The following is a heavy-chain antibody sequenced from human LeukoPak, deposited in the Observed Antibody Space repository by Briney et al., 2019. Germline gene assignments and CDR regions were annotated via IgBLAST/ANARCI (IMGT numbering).Heavy chain of an antibody. CDR1: GFTFSRSY. V-gene: IGHV3-7*01. CDR3: ARDPSRYDLDY. D-gene: IGHD5-12*01. CDR2: INQDGGDN. J-gene: IGHJ4*02. Sequence: SGETLSLSCAASGFTFSRSYWNWLRQPPGKGLEWVATINQDGGDNYYVDSVKGRFPISRGTAKNSLYLQMNSLRAEDTAVYYCARDPSRYDLDYWGQGNLVTASS.